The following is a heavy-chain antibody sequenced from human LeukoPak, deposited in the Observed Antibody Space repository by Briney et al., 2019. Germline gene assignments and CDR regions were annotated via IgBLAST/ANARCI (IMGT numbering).Heavy chain of an antibody. CDR2: IIGSGDST. CDR1: GFIFSSYA. Sequence: GGSLRLSCAASGFIFSSYAMTWVRQAPGKGLEWVSGIIGSGDSTYYADSVKGRFTISRDNPKNTVYLQMSSLRAEDTAVYYCAKGTRRQQLAYFDYWGQGTLVTVSS. J-gene: IGHJ4*02. CDR3: AKGTRRQQLAYFDY. D-gene: IGHD6-13*01. V-gene: IGHV3-23*01.